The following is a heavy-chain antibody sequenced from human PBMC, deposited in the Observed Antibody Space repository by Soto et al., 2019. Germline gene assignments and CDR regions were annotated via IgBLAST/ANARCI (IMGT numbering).Heavy chain of an antibody. CDR2: ISYDGSNK. J-gene: IGHJ6*02. D-gene: IGHD4-17*01. CDR1: GFTFSSYA. Sequence: QVQLVESGGGVVQPGRSLRLSCAASGFTFSSYAMHWVRQAPGKGLEWAAVISYDGSNKYYADSVKGRFTISRDNSKNTLYLQMNSLRAEDTAVYYCARDLTVTTDHYYYYYGMDVWGQGTTVTVSS. CDR3: ARDLTVTTDHYYYYYGMDV. V-gene: IGHV3-30-3*01.